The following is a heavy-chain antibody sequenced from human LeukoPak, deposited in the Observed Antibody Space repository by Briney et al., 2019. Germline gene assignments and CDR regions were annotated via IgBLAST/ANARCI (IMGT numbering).Heavy chain of an antibody. CDR1: GFSLSTSGVG. CDR3: AHRMSYYDSSGYYYGGGFDY. D-gene: IGHD3-22*01. Sequence: SGPTLVKPTQTLTLTCTFSGFSLSTSGVGVGWIRQPPGKALEWLALIYWDDDKRYSPSLKSRLTITKDTSKNQVVLTMTNMDPVDTATYYCAHRMSYYDSSGYYYGGGFDYWGQGTLVTVSS. J-gene: IGHJ4*02. V-gene: IGHV2-5*02. CDR2: IYWDDDK.